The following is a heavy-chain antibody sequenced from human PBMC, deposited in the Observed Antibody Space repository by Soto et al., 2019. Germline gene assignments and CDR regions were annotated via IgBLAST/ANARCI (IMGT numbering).Heavy chain of an antibody. J-gene: IGHJ4*02. CDR3: ARVRSYSSSWYLNVVDY. Sequence: QVQLQQWGAGLLKPSETLSLTCAVYGGSFSGYYWSWIRQPPGKGLEWIGEINHSGSTNYNPSLKSRVTISVDTSKNQFSLKLSSVTAADTAVYYCARVRSYSSSWYLNVVDYWGQGTLVTVSS. V-gene: IGHV4-34*01. D-gene: IGHD6-13*01. CDR2: INHSGST. CDR1: GGSFSGYY.